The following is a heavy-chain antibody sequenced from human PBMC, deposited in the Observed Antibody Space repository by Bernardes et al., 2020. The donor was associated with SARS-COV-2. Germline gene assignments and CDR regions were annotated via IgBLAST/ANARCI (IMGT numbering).Heavy chain of an antibody. V-gene: IGHV3-48*03. CDR1: GFTFSSYE. Sequence: GSLRLSCAGSGFTFSSYEFNWVRQAPGKGLEWLLCITTSGTTTYYADSVKGRFTISRDNAKNSVYLQMNSLRVEDTAVYYCARDESYPMTKISGAFDIWGQGTMVTVSS. J-gene: IGHJ3*02. CDR2: ITTSGTTT. CDR3: ARDESYPMTKISGAFDI. D-gene: IGHD4-17*01.